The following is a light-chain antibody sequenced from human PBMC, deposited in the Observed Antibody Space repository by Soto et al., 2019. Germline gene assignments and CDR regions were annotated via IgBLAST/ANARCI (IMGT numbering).Light chain of an antibody. Sequence: IPLSQSPSPLSASVGDRVTITCRASQSISSYLNWYQQKPGKAPELVILGGSSLQMGVPARFRDSGSGTDGTLTINRRQPEDFECDECQHSYTAPLTFGR. CDR3: QHSYTAPLT. CDR2: GGS. J-gene: IGKJ4*02. CDR1: QSISSY. V-gene: IGKV1-39*01.